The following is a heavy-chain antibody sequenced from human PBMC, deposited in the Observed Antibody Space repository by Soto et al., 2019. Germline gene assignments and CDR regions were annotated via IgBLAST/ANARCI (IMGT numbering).Heavy chain of an antibody. D-gene: IGHD5-18*01. V-gene: IGHV3-23*01. CDR2: ISGTGGST. Sequence: EVQLLESGGGLVQPGGSLRLSCAASGFTFSSYAMTWVRQAPGKGLEWVSVISGTGGSTYYADSVKGRFTISRDNSKNTLYLQMNSLGAEDTAVHYCAKEARGFSYGPYYYYGLDVWGQGTTVTVSS. J-gene: IGHJ6*02. CDR1: GFTFSSYA. CDR3: AKEARGFSYGPYYYYGLDV.